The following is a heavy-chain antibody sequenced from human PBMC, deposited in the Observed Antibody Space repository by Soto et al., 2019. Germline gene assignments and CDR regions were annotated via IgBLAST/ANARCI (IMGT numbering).Heavy chain of an antibody. CDR2: MNPNSGNT. CDR3: ARGINYYDSGDDAFDI. J-gene: IGHJ3*02. CDR1: GYTFTSYD. V-gene: IGHV1-8*01. D-gene: IGHD3-10*01. Sequence: QVQLVQSGAEVKKPGASVKVSCKASGYTFTSYDINWVRQATGQGLEWMGWMNPNSGNTGYAQKFQGSVTMTRNTSISTAYMEVSSLRSEDTAVYYCARGINYYDSGDDAFDIWGQGTMVTVSS.